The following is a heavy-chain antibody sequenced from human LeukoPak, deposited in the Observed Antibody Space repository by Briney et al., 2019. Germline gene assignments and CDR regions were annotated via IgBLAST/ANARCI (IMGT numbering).Heavy chain of an antibody. Sequence: SDTLSLTCAVSGYSISSGYYWGWIRQPPRKGLEWIGSIYHSGSTYYNPSLKSRVTISVDTSKNQFSLKLSSVTAADTAVYYCARLGGSSGWPRDWFDPWGQGTLVTVSS. CDR1: GYSISSGYY. J-gene: IGHJ5*02. CDR2: IYHSGST. D-gene: IGHD6-19*01. CDR3: ARLGGSSGWPRDWFDP. V-gene: IGHV4-38-2*01.